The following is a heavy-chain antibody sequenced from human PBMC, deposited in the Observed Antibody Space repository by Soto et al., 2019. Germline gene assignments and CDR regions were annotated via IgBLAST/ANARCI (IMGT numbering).Heavy chain of an antibody. CDR2: INHSGST. CDR1: GGSFSGYY. Sequence: SETLSLTCAVYGGSFSGYYWSWIRQPPGKGLEWIGEINHSGSTNYNPSLKSRVTISVDTSKNQFSLKLSSVTAADTAVYYCARALAGGGSCYDDWGQGTLVTVSS. D-gene: IGHD2-15*01. CDR3: ARALAGGGSCYDD. J-gene: IGHJ4*02. V-gene: IGHV4-34*01.